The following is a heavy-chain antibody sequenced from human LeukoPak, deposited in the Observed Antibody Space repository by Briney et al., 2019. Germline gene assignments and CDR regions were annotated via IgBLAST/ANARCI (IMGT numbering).Heavy chain of an antibody. J-gene: IGHJ4*02. V-gene: IGHV3-23*01. Sequence: GGSMRLSCAASGLAFSAYKMHWVRQAPGKGLEWVSAISGSGGSTYYADSVKGRFTISRDNSKNTLYLQMNSLRAEDTAVYYCANVRGVIITDYWGQGTLVTVSS. D-gene: IGHD3-10*02. CDR1: GLAFSAYK. CDR3: ANVRGVIITDY. CDR2: ISGSGGST.